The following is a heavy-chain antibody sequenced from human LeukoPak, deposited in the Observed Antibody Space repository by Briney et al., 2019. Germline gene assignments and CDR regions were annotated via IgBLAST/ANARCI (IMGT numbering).Heavy chain of an antibody. CDR1: GFTFSSYA. J-gene: IGHJ6*02. CDR3: AKGSEIAAREFDYYYYGMDV. Sequence: GGSLRLSCAASGFTFSSYAMSWVRQAPGKGLEWVSAISGSGGSTYYADSVKGRFTISRDNSKNTLYLQMNSLRAEDTAVYYCAKGSEIAAREFDYYYYGMDVWGQGTTVTVSS. CDR2: ISGSGGST. D-gene: IGHD6-6*01. V-gene: IGHV3-23*01.